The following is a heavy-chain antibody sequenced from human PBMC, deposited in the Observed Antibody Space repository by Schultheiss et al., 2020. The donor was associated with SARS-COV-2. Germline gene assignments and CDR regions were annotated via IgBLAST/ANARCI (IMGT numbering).Heavy chain of an antibody. J-gene: IGHJ4*02. CDR2: ISSSSSYI. D-gene: IGHD3-16*01. Sequence: GGSLRLSCAASGFTFSSYSMNWVRQAPGKGLEWVSSISSSSSYIYYADSVKGRFTISRDNSRNTLYLQMNSLRFEDTAVYYCAKESLWFGKTYFDSWGQGTLVTVSS. CDR3: AKESLWFGKTYFDS. V-gene: IGHV3-21*04. CDR1: GFTFSSYS.